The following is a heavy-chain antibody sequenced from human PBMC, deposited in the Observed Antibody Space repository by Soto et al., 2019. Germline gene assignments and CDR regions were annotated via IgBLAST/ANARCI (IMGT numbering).Heavy chain of an antibody. V-gene: IGHV4-31*03. CDR1: GGSISSGGYY. D-gene: IGHD3-22*01. J-gene: IGHJ4*02. CDR2: IYYSGST. Sequence: TLSLTFTVSGGSISSGGYYWSWIRQHPGKGLEWIGYIYYSGSTYYNPSLKSRVTISVDTSKNQFSLKLSSVTAADTAVYYCARVVASSGYYSVYYFDYWGQGTLVTVSS. CDR3: ARVVASSGYYSVYYFDY.